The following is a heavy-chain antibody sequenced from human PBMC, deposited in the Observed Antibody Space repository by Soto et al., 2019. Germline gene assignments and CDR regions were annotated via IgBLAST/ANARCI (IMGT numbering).Heavy chain of an antibody. CDR1: GGSFSGYY. CDR2: INHSGST. CDR3: ARVRDYDFWSGYDGAFDI. V-gene: IGHV4-34*01. J-gene: IGHJ3*02. Sequence: PSETLSLTCAVYGGSFSGYYWSWIRQPPGKGLEWIGEINHSGSTNYNPSLKSRVTISVDTSKNQFSLKLSSVTAADTAVYYCARVRDYDFWSGYDGAFDIWGQGTMVT. D-gene: IGHD3-3*01.